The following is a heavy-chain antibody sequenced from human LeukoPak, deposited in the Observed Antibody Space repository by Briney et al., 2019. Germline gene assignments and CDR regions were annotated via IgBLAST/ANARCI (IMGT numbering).Heavy chain of an antibody. V-gene: IGHV4-59*12. D-gene: IGHD3-3*01. J-gene: IGHJ6*03. CDR2: IYYSGST. CDR3: ARYLLEWFSRYYYMDV. Sequence: SETLSLTCTVSGGSISSYYWSWIRQPPGKGLEWIGYIYYSGSTNYNPSLKSRVTISVDKSKNQFSLKLSSVTAADTAVYYCARYLLEWFSRYYYMDVWGKGTTVTVSS. CDR1: GGSISSYY.